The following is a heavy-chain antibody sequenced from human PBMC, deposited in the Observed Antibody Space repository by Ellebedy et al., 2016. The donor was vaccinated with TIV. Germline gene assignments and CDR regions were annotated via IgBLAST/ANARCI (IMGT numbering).Heavy chain of an antibody. D-gene: IGHD2-8*01. J-gene: IGHJ6*02. V-gene: IGHV3-66*01. CDR1: GFTFSNAW. CDR2: IYSGCST. CDR3: ARDVATIPLMVSGYGMDV. Sequence: GESLKISCAASGFTFSNAWMSWVRQAPGKGLEWVSIIYSGCSTYYGVSVKGRFTISRDNSKNTLFLQMNSLRAEDTAVYFCARDVATIPLMVSGYGMDVWGRGTTVTVSS.